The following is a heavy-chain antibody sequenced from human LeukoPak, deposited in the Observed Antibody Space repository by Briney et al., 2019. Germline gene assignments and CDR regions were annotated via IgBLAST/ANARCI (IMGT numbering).Heavy chain of an antibody. V-gene: IGHV7-4-1*02. CDR3: AGDHTVLRFLEWLAPGYYYYGMDV. J-gene: IGHJ6*02. CDR1: GYTFTSYA. CDR2: INTNTGNP. D-gene: IGHD3-3*01. Sequence: ASVKVSCKASGYTFTSYAMNWVRQAPGQGLEWMGWINTNTGNPTYAQGFTGRFVFSLDTSVSTAYLQISSLKAEDTAVYYCAGDHTVLRFLEWLAPGYYYYGMDVWGQGTTVTVSS.